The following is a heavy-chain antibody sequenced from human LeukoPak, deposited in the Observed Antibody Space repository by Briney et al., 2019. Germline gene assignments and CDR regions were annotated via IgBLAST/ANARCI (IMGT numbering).Heavy chain of an antibody. J-gene: IGHJ4*02. CDR1: GFTFSSYG. CDR2: IWYDGSDK. CDR3: ARRVQYYFDY. V-gene: IGHV3-33*08. Sequence: PGRSLRLSCAASGFTFSSYGMHWVRQAPGKGLEWVAVIWYDGSDKHYADSVQGRFTISGDNSKNSLYLQMNSLRAEDTALYYCARRVQYYFDYWGQGTLVTVSS.